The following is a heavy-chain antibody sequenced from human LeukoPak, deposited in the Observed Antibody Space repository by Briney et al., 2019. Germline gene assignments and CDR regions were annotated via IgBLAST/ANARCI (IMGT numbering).Heavy chain of an antibody. J-gene: IGHJ4*02. Sequence: PGGSLRLSCEASGFSVSNYYMSWVRQAPGKGLECVSVIYSGGTTHYPDSVKGRFTISRDNSKNTLYLQMSNLRVEDTAVYYCGRDWFKTGDPASWGQGTLVIASS. V-gene: IGHV3-66*01. CDR3: GRDWFKTGDPAS. CDR2: IYSGGTT. CDR1: GFSVSNYY. D-gene: IGHD7-27*01.